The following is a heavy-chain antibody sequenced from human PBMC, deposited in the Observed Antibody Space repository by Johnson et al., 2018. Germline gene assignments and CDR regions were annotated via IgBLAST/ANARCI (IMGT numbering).Heavy chain of an antibody. CDR2: ISSGASSM. V-gene: IGHV3-11*01. Sequence: QVQLVESGGGLVKPGGSLRLSCAASGFTFSDYYMSWIRQAPGKGLEWVSYISSGASSMYHADSVKGRFTISRDNAENSLYLQMNSLRAGDTAVYYCARGEKYYYDYSGSDGFDIWGQGTMVTVSS. J-gene: IGHJ3*02. CDR3: ARGEKYYYDYSGSDGFDI. D-gene: IGHD3-22*01. CDR1: GFTFSDYY.